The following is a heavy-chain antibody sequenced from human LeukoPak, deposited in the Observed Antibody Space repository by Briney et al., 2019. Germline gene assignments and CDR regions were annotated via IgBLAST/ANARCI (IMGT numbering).Heavy chain of an antibody. V-gene: IGHV3-66*01. Sequence: GGSLRLSCAASGFTVSSNYMSWVRQAPGKGLEWVSVIYSGGSIYYADSVKGRFTISRDNSKNTLYLQMNSLRAEDTAVYYCARESPIVVVPAATGYGMDVWGQGTTVTVSS. D-gene: IGHD2-2*01. CDR2: IYSGGSI. CDR3: ARESPIVVVPAATGYGMDV. CDR1: GFTVSSNY. J-gene: IGHJ6*02.